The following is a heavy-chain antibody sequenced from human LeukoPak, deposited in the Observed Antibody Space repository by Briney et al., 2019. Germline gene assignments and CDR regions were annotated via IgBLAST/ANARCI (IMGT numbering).Heavy chain of an antibody. D-gene: IGHD3-10*01. CDR2: ISGSGGSA. CDR3: ARRGAGTLYYYAMDV. Sequence: PGGSLRLSCAAAGFTFSSYAMSWVRQAPGKGPEWVSAISGSGGSAYYADSVKGRFTISRDNSKNTLYLQMNSLRADDTAVYYCARRGAGTLYYYAMDVWGQGTTVTVSS. J-gene: IGHJ6*02. V-gene: IGHV3-23*01. CDR1: GFTFSSYA.